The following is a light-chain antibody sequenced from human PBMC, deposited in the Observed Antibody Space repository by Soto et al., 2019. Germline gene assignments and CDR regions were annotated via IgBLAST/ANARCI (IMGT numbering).Light chain of an antibody. V-gene: IGKV3-15*01. Sequence: EIVMTQSPATLSVSPGERATLSCRASQSVSGNLAWYQQKPGQAPRLLIHGASTRAPGFPARFSGSGSGTDFTLTISSLQSEDFAVYYCQQYDNWPWTFGQGTKVDIK. J-gene: IGKJ1*01. CDR1: QSVSGN. CDR2: GAS. CDR3: QQYDNWPWT.